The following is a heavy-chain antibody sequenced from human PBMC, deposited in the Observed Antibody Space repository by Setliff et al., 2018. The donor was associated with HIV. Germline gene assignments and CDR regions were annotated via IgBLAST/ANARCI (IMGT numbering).Heavy chain of an antibody. CDR1: GFTFSNYG. CDR3: ATAAPSYYYYGMDV. Sequence: GESLRLSCAASGFTFSNYGMHWVRQAPGKGLEWVAFIRFDGSNEYYADSVKGRFTISRDNSKNTLYLQMSSLRAEDTAVYYCATAAPSYYYYGMDVWGQGTTVTVSS. CDR2: IRFDGSNE. V-gene: IGHV3-30*02. J-gene: IGHJ6*02.